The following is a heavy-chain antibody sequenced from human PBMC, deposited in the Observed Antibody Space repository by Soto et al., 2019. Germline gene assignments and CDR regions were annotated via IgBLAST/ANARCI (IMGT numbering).Heavy chain of an antibody. CDR3: ARSDCTGAYCYSWPFNYGVDV. CDR1: GFTFNTYG. V-gene: IGHV3-33*08. CDR2: IWYDGSNK. Sequence: GGSLRLSCATSGFTFNTYGMHWVRQAQGKGLEWVAIIWYDGSNKYYADSVKGRFTISRDNSKNTLSLQMNSLRAEDTALYYCARSDCTGAYCYSWPFNYGVDVWGQGTPVTVSS. J-gene: IGHJ6*02. D-gene: IGHD2-21*02.